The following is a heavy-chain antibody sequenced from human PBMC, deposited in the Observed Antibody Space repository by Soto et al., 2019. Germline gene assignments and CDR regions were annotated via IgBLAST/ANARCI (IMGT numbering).Heavy chain of an antibody. CDR3: ASLQVPGNFDY. J-gene: IGHJ4*01. CDR1: GGSITTTNYY. CDR2: IYYTGDT. Sequence: LSLTCTVSGGSITTTNYYWSWVRQPPGKGLEWIANIYYTGDTYYSPSLRSRVTISVDTSKSQFSLILTSVTSADTAMYFCASLQVPGNFDYWGHGTPVTVSS. V-gene: IGHV4-39*01. D-gene: IGHD3-10*01.